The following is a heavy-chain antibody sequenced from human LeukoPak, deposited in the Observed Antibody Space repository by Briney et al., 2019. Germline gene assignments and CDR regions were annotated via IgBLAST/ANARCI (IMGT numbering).Heavy chain of an antibody. Sequence: PGGSLRLSCAASGFTFSDYYMSWIRQAPGKGLEWVSYISSSGSTIYYADSVKGRFTISRDNSKNTLYLQMNSLRAEDTAVYYCARDLNYSNYDDYYYGMDVWGQGTTVTVSS. V-gene: IGHV3-11*04. CDR3: ARDLNYSNYDDYYYGMDV. CDR2: ISSSGSTI. CDR1: GFTFSDYY. J-gene: IGHJ6*02. D-gene: IGHD4-4*01.